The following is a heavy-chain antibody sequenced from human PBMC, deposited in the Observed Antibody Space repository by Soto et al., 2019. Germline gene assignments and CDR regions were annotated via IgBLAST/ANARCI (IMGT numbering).Heavy chain of an antibody. CDR3: ATGPSSGWAYYYYGMDV. V-gene: IGHV3-23*01. J-gene: IGHJ6*02. D-gene: IGHD6-19*01. CDR2: LSGSGGST. CDR1: GFSFSPYA. Sequence: EVRLLESGGGLVQPGGSLRLSCAASGFSFSPYAMRWGRQAPGKGLEWVSALSGSGGSTYYADSVKGRFTISRDNSKKTLNLQMNSLRAEDTAVYYCATGPSSGWAYYYYGMDVWGQGTTVTVSS.